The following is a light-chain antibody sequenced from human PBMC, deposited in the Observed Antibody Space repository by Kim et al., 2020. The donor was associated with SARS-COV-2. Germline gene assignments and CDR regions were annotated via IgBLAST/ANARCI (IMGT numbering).Light chain of an antibody. V-gene: IGKV3-11*01. J-gene: IGKJ4*01. CDR1: QDIDSQ. CDR3: QQFGDRIT. Sequence: EIVLTQSPVTLSLSPGERATLSCRASQDIDSQLAWYQQKSGQAPRLLIFDASNRATDVSARFSGSGSGTDFSLTISGLESEDVGVYYCQQFGDRITFGGGTKVDIK. CDR2: DAS.